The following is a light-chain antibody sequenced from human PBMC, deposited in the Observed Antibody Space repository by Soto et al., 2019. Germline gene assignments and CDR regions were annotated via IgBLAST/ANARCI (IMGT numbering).Light chain of an antibody. CDR1: QSVSSNF. CDR2: GAS. CDR3: QQYGSSPGT. V-gene: IGKV3-20*01. J-gene: IGKJ2*02. Sequence: EIVLTQSPGTLSLSPGERATLSCRASQSVSSNFLAWYQQKPGQAPKLLISGASSRATGIPDRFSGSGSGTDFTLIISRVEPEDFALYSCQQYGSSPGTFGQGTKLEIK.